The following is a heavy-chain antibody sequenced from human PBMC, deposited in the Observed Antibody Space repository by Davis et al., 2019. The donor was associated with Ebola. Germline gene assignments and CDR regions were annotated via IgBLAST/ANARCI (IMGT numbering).Heavy chain of an antibody. D-gene: IGHD2-2*01. V-gene: IGHV3-33*01. CDR2: IWYDGSNK. CDR3: ARDFRDIVVVPAARRTISGVLFGMDV. Sequence: PGGSLRLSCAASGFTFSSYGMHWVRQAPGKGLEWVAVIWYDGSNKYYADSVKGRFTISRDNSKNPLYLQMNSLRAEDTAVYYCARDFRDIVVVPAARRTISGVLFGMDVWGQGTTVTVSS. J-gene: IGHJ6*02. CDR1: GFTFSSYG.